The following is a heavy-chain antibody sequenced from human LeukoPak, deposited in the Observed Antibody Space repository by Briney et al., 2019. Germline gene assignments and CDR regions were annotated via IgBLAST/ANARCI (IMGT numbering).Heavy chain of an antibody. J-gene: IGHJ5*02. CDR2: VHPDTGYA. D-gene: IGHD1-14*01. CDR1: GYPFTTYE. V-gene: IGHV1-8*01. Sequence: SVKVSCKTSGYPFTTYEINWVRQAAGQGLEWMGWVHPDTGYADYAQKFQGRVTMTSDTSISTAYTELSSLRSDDTAVYFCARGPRNDPWGQGTLVTVSS. CDR3: ARGPRNDP.